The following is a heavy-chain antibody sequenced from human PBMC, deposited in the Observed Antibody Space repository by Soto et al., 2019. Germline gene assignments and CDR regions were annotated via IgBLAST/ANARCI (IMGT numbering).Heavy chain of an antibody. CDR2: MNPNSGNT. J-gene: IGHJ4*02. CDR3: ARTLGYCSGGSCDGWDDY. CDR1: GYTFTSYD. Sequence: QVQLVQSGAEVKKPGASVKVSCKASGYTFTSYDINWARQATGQGLEWMGWMNPNSGNTGYAQKFQGRVTMTRNTSISTAYMELSSLRSEDTAVYYCARTLGYCSGGSCDGWDDYWGQGTLVTVSS. V-gene: IGHV1-8*01. D-gene: IGHD2-15*01.